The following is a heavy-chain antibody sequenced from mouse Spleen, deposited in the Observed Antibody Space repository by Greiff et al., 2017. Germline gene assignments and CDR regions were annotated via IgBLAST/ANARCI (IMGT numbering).Heavy chain of an antibody. D-gene: IGHD2-13*01. CDR3: ARWRLTYYAMDY. Sequence: EVKVEESGPGLVKPSQSLSLTCTVTGYSITSDYAWNWIRQFPGNKLEWMGYISYSGSTSYNPSLKSRISITRDTSKNQFFLQLNSVTTEDTATYYCARWRLTYYAMDYWGQGTSVTVSS. CDR2: ISYSGST. CDR1: GYSITSDYA. V-gene: IGHV3-2*02. J-gene: IGHJ4*01.